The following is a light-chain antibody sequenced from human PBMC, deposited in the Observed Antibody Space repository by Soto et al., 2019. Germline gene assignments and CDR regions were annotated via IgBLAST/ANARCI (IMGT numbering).Light chain of an antibody. J-gene: IGLJ2*01. CDR2: GNS. CDR3: PFYDSSLSGVV. CDR1: SSNIGAGYD. V-gene: IGLV1-40*01. Sequence: QSVLTQPPSVSGAPGQRVTISCTGSSSNIGAGYDVHWYQQLPGTAPKLLIYGNSNRPSGVPDRFSGSKSGTSASLAITGLQAEDEAGYYCPFYDSSLSGVVFGGGTKLTVL.